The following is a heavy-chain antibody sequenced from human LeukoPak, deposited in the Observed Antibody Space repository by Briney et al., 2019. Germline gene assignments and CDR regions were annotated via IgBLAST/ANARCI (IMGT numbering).Heavy chain of an antibody. V-gene: IGHV4-30-4*01. CDR1: GGSISSGGYY. Sequence: PSQTLSLTCTVSGGSISSGGYYWSWIRQPPGKGLEWIGYVYYSGSAYYNPSLKSRVTISVDTSKNQFSLKLSSVTAADTAVYYCARVLATPNDYYYYYGMDVWGQGTTVTVSS. D-gene: IGHD1-26*01. CDR3: ARVLATPNDYYYYYGMDV. J-gene: IGHJ6*02. CDR2: VYYSGSA.